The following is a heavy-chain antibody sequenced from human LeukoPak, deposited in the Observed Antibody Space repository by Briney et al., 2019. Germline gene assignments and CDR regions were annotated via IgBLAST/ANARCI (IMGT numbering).Heavy chain of an antibody. CDR2: INPNTGAT. J-gene: IGHJ4*02. CDR3: ARDRVGSGWPRPFYFEV. CDR1: RYTFTGYY. D-gene: IGHD6-19*01. Sequence: ASVKVSCKPSRYTFTGYYLHWVRQAPGQAPEWMGWINPNTGATAYAQNFQGRVTMSRDTSIGTAYMDLSSLRSGDTAIYYCARDRVGSGWPRPFYFEVWGQGTLVTVSS. V-gene: IGHV1-2*02.